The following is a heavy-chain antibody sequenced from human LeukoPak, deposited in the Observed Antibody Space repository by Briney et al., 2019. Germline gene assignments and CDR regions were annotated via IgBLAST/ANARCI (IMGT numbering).Heavy chain of an antibody. CDR1: GGSISSYH. Sequence: SETLSLTCTVSGGSISSYHWSWIRQPPGMGLEWIGEINHSGSINQNPSLKSRVTISVDTSKNQFSLKLSSVTAADTAVYYCARDIATAGDYWYFDLWGRGTLVTVSS. CDR2: INHSGSI. V-gene: IGHV4-34*01. D-gene: IGHD6-13*01. J-gene: IGHJ2*01. CDR3: ARDIATAGDYWYFDL.